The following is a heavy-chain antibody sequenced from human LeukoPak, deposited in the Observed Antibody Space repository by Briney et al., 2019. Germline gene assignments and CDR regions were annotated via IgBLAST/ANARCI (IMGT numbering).Heavy chain of an antibody. CDR2: TNHSGST. J-gene: IGHJ4*02. D-gene: IGHD3-22*01. CDR3: ASEGYYDSSGYYYAFHY. Sequence: SETLSLTCAVYGGSFSGYYWSWIRQPPGKGLEWIGETNHSGSTNYNPSLKSRVTISVDTSKNQFSLKLSSVTAADTAVYYCASEGYYDSSGYYYAFHYWGQGTLVTVSS. V-gene: IGHV4-34*01. CDR1: GGSFSGYY.